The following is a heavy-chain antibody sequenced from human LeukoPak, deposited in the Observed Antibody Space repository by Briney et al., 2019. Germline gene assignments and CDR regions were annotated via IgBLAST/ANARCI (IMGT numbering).Heavy chain of an antibody. CDR2: INHSGST. Sequence: PSETLSLTCAVYGGSFSGYYWSWIRQPPGKGLEWIGEINHSGSTNYNPSLKSRVTISVDTSKNQFSLKLSSVTAADTAVYYCARDSHYYDFWSGYYDYWGQGTLVTVSS. CDR1: GGSFSGYY. V-gene: IGHV4-34*01. D-gene: IGHD3-3*01. J-gene: IGHJ4*02. CDR3: ARDSHYYDFWSGYYDY.